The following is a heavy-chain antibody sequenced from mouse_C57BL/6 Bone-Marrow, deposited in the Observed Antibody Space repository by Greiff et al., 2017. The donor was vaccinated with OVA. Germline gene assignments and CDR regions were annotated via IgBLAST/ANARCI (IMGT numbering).Heavy chain of an antibody. V-gene: IGHV3-8*01. J-gene: IGHJ1*03. D-gene: IGHD2-10*01. CDR3: ARSSAYYGNYGYFDV. CDR2: ISYSGST. Sequence: EVKLEESGPGLAKPSQTLSLTCSVTGYSITSDYWNWIRTFPGNKLEYMGYISYSGSTYYNPSLKSRISITRDTSKNQYYLQLNSVTTEDTATYYCARSSAYYGNYGYFDVWGTGTTVTVSS. CDR1: GYSITSDY.